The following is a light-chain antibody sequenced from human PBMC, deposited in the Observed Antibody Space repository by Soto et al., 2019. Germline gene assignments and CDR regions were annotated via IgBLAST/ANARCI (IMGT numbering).Light chain of an antibody. J-gene: IGLJ1*01. CDR1: STDVGGYNY. CDR3: GSYTSTDTPFV. Sequence: QSVLAQPSSVSGSPGQSITISCTGTSTDVGGYNYVSWYQHHPGKGPKLIIYEVSNRPSGVSDRFSGSKSGNKASLIISNLEAEDESDYYCGSYTSTDTPFVFGPGTKVTVL. CDR2: EVS. V-gene: IGLV2-14*01.